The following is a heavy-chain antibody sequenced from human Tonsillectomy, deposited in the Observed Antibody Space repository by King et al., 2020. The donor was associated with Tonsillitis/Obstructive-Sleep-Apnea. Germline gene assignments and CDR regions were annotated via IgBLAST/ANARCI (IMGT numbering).Heavy chain of an antibody. CDR3: AVGSFQGLGYCSSTSCYWWFDP. CDR2: INPNSGGT. Sequence: QLVQSGAEVKKPGASVKVSCKASGYTFTGYYMHWVRQAPGQGLEWMGRINPNSGGTNYAQKFQGRVTMTRDTSISTAYMERSRLRSDDTAVYYCAVGSFQGLGYCSSTSCYWWFDPWGQGTLVTVSS. CDR1: GYTFTGYY. J-gene: IGHJ5*02. D-gene: IGHD2-2*01. V-gene: IGHV1-2*06.